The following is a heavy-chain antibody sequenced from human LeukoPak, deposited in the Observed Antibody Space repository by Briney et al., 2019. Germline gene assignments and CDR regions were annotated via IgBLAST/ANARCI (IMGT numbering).Heavy chain of an antibody. J-gene: IGHJ4*02. CDR1: GGTFSSYA. V-gene: IGHV1-69*13. Sequence: SLKVSCKASGGTFSSYAISWVRQAPGQGLEWMGGIIPIFGTANYAQKFQGRVTINADESTSTAYMELSSLRSEDTAVYYCARVGAYCGGDCYSWYFDYWGQGTLVTVSS. D-gene: IGHD2-21*01. CDR2: IIPIFGTA. CDR3: ARVGAYCGGDCYSWYFDY.